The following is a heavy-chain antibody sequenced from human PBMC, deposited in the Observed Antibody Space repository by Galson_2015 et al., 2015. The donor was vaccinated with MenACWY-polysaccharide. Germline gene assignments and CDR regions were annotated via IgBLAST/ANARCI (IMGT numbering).Heavy chain of an antibody. Sequence: SLRLSCAASGFTFSSYGMHWVRQAPGKGLEWVSSISGSGSTPYYSDSLKGRFTISRDNSKNTLYLQMNSLRAEDTAVYYCAKYPGYLLTVDFDYWGPGTLVTVSS. CDR2: ISGSGSTP. D-gene: IGHD3-22*01. V-gene: IGHV3-23*01. CDR3: AKYPGYLLTVDFDY. J-gene: IGHJ4*02. CDR1: GFTFSSYG.